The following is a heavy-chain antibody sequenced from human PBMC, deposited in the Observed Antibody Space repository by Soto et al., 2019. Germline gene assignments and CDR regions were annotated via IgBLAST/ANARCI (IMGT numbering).Heavy chain of an antibody. CDR2: ISPKGTYR. V-gene: IGHV3-11*06. Sequence: QVQLVESGGGLVKPGGSLRLSCATSGFTFSDYYMSWIRQAPGKGLEFVSYISPKGTYRTYADSVKARFTISGDNAKNPLYLQVNSLRAEDTAVYYFSRGGSGGLFDLWGQGAFVSVSS. CDR3: SRGGSGGLFDL. J-gene: IGHJ5*02. CDR1: GFTFSDYY. D-gene: IGHD2-15*01.